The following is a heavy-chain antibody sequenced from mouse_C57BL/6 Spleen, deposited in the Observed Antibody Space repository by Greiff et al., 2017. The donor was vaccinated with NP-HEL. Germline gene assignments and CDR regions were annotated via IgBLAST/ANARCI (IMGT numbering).Heavy chain of an antibody. Sequence: EVKLQESGPGLVKPSQSLSLTCSVTGYSITSGYYWNWIRQFPGNKLEWMGYISYDGSNNYNPSLKNRISITRDTSKNQFFLKLNSVTTEDTATYYCARPQFITTVDWYFDVWGTGTTVTVSS. J-gene: IGHJ1*03. CDR1: GYSITSGYY. CDR3: ARPQFITTVDWYFDV. CDR2: ISYDGSN. D-gene: IGHD1-1*01. V-gene: IGHV3-6*01.